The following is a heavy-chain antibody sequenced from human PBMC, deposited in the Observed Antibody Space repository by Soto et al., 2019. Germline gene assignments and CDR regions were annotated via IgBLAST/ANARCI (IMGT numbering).Heavy chain of an antibody. CDR3: AKDRGTGDYGVNAVDI. D-gene: IGHD7-27*01. CDR2: ISGRGGNT. Sequence: EVQLLESGGGLVQPGGSLRLSCAASGFTFSIFAMSWVRQAPGKGLEWVSTISGRGGNTYYADSVKGRFTISRDNSKNTLNLQKNGLTVEDTAVYYCAKDRGTGDYGVNAVDIWGQGTMVAVSS. CDR1: GFTFSIFA. J-gene: IGHJ3*02. V-gene: IGHV3-23*01.